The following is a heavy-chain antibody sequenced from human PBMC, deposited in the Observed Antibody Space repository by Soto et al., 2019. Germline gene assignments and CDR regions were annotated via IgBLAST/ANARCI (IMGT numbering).Heavy chain of an antibody. CDR1: GFTFSSYA. D-gene: IGHD3-10*01. V-gene: IGHV3-30-3*01. Sequence: QVQLVESGGGVVQPGRSLRLSCAASGFTFSSYAMHWVRQAPGKGLEWVAVISYDGNKKYYADSVKGRFTISRDNSKKTLYLQMNSLRAEDTAVYYCARDRADYYYGSGPFDPWGQGTLVTVSS. CDR3: ARDRADYYYGSGPFDP. CDR2: ISYDGNKK. J-gene: IGHJ5*02.